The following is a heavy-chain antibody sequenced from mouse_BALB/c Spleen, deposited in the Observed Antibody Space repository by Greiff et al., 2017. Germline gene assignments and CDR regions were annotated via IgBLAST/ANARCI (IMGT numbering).Heavy chain of an antibody. CDR1: GYTFTDYA. D-gene: IGHD1-1*01. V-gene: IGHV1S137*01. J-gene: IGHJ4*01. CDR2: ISTYYGDA. CDR3: ARGYYGSRDYYAMDY. Sequence: VQLQQSGAELVRPGVSVKISCKGSGYTFTDYAMHWVKQSHAKSLEWIGVISTYYGDASYNQKFKGKATMTVDKSSSTAYMELARLTSEDSAIYYCARGYYGSRDYYAMDYWGQGTSVTVSS.